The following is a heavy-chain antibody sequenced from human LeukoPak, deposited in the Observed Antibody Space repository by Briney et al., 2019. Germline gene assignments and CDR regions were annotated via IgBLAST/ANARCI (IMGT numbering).Heavy chain of an antibody. CDR2: ISYDGSNK. CDR3: ARVIVVAQALDY. V-gene: IGHV3-30-3*01. CDR1: GFTVSSYA. D-gene: IGHD3-22*01. J-gene: IGHJ4*02. Sequence: GGSLRLSCAASGFTVSSYAMHWVRQAPGKGLEWVAVISYDGSNKYYADPVKGRFTISRDNSKNTPYLQMNSLRAEDTAVYYCARVIVVAQALDYWGQGTLVTVSS.